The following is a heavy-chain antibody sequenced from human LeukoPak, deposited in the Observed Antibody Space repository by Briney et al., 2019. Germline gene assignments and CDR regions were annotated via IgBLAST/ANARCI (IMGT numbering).Heavy chain of an antibody. J-gene: IGHJ6*03. D-gene: IGHD3-22*01. CDR1: GFTFSTYW. Sequence: GGSLRLSCAASGFTFSTYWMSWVRQAPGKGLEWVANIKQDGSEKYYVDSVKGRFTISRDNAKNSLYLQMNSLRAEDTAVYYCARVSYDSSGYYYVGYYYYMDVRGKGTTVTVSS. V-gene: IGHV3-7*01. CDR2: IKQDGSEK. CDR3: ARVSYDSSGYYYVGYYYYMDV.